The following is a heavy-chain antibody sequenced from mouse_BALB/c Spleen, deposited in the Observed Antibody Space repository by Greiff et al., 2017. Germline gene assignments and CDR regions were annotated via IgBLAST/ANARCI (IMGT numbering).Heavy chain of an antibody. Sequence: VQLMESGPGLVAPSQSLSITCTVSGFSFTGYGVNWVRQPPGKGLEWLGMIWGDGSTDYNSALKSRLSISKDNSKSQVFLKMNSLQTDDTARYYCARITTVVAGDYWGQGTTLTVSS. CDR1: GFSFTGYG. J-gene: IGHJ2*01. CDR2: IWGDGST. CDR3: ARITTVVAGDY. D-gene: IGHD1-1*01. V-gene: IGHV2-6-7*01.